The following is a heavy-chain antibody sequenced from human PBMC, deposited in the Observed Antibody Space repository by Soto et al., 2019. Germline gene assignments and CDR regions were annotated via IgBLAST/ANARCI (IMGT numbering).Heavy chain of an antibody. J-gene: IGHJ5*02. CDR2: MNPNSGNT. CDR1: GYTFTSYD. CDR3: ARRTVVVVAATLFVWFDP. Sequence: ASVKVSCKASGYTFTSYDINWVRQATGQGFEWMGWMNPNSGNTGYAQKFQGRVTMTRNTSISTAYMELSSLRSEDTAVYYCARRTVVVVAATLFVWFDPWGQGTLVTVSS. V-gene: IGHV1-8*01. D-gene: IGHD2-15*01.